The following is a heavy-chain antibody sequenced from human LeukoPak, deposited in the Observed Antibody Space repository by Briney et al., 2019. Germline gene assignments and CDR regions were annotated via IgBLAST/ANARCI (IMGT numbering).Heavy chain of an antibody. Sequence: SETLSLTCTISGGSINGYYWSWIRQPAGKGLEWIGRIYTSGRTNYNPSLKSRVTMSLDASKNQFSLKLSSVTAADTAVYYCARGPLTNCYSPYCPVYYSYYYIDVWGEGTTVTVSS. V-gene: IGHV4-4*07. D-gene: IGHD2-21*02. CDR2: IYTSGRT. J-gene: IGHJ6*03. CDR3: ARGPLTNCYSPYCPVYYSYYYIDV. CDR1: GGSINGYY.